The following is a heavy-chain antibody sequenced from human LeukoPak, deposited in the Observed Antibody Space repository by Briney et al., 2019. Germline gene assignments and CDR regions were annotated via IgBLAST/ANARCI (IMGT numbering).Heavy chain of an antibody. V-gene: IGHV1-69*13. CDR1: GGTFSSYA. D-gene: IGHD2-8*01. CDR3: ARTSRSVLMVYAIPSYYYGMDV. Sequence: SVKVSRKASGGTFSSYAISWVRQAPGQGLEWMGGIIPIFGTANYAQKFQGRVTITADESTSTAYMELSSLRSEDTAVYYCARTSRSVLMVYAIPSYYYGMDVWGQGTTVTVSS. CDR2: IIPIFGTA. J-gene: IGHJ6*02.